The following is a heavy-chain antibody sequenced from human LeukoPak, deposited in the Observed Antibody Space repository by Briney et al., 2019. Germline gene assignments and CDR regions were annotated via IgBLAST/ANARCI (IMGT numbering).Heavy chain of an antibody. CDR2: IYNSGST. CDR3: ARADYSDSGTYIYFDY. Sequence: NASETESLICTVSGVSISRGAYYWSWIRQPPGKGLEWIGYIYNSGSTYYNPSLKSGVSISVDTSKNQFSLKLSSVTAADTAVYYCARADYSDSGTYIYFDYWGHGTLVSVFS. CDR1: GVSISRGAYY. V-gene: IGHV4-30-4*01. D-gene: IGHD3-10*01. J-gene: IGHJ4*01.